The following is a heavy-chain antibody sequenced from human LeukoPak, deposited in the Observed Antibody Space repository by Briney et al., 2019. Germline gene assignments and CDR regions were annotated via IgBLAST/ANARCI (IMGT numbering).Heavy chain of an antibody. CDR1: GLTFSNYD. J-gene: IGHJ4*02. CDR2: ISVSGDNT. V-gene: IGHV3-23*01. CDR3: AYRTGFDY. D-gene: IGHD3-16*02. Sequence: GGSLRLSCVASGLTFSNYDMSWVRQAPGKGLEWVSTISVSGDNTYYPDSVKGRFTISRDNSEHTLYLQMNSLRADDTAVYYCAYRTGFDYWGQGTLVTVSS.